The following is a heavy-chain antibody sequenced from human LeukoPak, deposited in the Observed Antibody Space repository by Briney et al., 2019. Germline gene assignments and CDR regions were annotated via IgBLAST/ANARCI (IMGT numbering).Heavy chain of an antibody. J-gene: IGHJ4*02. CDR3: ASGARVEDLDY. V-gene: IGHV3-21*01. D-gene: IGHD4/OR15-4a*01. CDR1: GFTFSSYS. Sequence: GGSLRLSCAASGFTFSSYSMNWVRQAPGKRLEWVSSISSSSSYIYYADSVKGRFTISRDNAKNSLYLQMNSPRAEDTAVYYCASGARVEDLDYWGQGTLVTVSS. CDR2: ISSSSSYI.